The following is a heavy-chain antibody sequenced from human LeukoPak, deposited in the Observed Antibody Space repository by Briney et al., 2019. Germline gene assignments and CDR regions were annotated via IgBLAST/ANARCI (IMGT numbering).Heavy chain of an antibody. CDR2: INHSGST. V-gene: IGHV4-34*01. CDR3: ARHSGYYYARDAFDI. Sequence: GSLRLSCAASGFTFSTYWVSWVRQAPGKGLEWIGEINHSGSTYYNPSLESRVTISVDTSKNQFSLKLSFVTAAGTAVYYCARHSGYYYARDAFDIWGQGTLVTVSS. D-gene: IGHD3-22*01. CDR1: GFTFSTYW. J-gene: IGHJ3*02.